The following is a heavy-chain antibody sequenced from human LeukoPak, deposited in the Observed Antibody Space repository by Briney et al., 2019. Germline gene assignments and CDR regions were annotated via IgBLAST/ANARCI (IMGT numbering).Heavy chain of an antibody. CDR2: ISAYNGNT. Sequence: ASVKVSCKASGYTFTSYGISWVRQAPGQGLEWMGWISAYNGNTNYAQKLQGRVTMTTDTSTSTAYMELRSLRSDDTAVYYCARDPAYYDILTSYYTSLYYFDYWGQGTLVTVSS. CDR1: GYTFTSYG. CDR3: ARDPAYYDILTSYYTSLYYFDY. V-gene: IGHV1-18*01. D-gene: IGHD3-9*01. J-gene: IGHJ4*02.